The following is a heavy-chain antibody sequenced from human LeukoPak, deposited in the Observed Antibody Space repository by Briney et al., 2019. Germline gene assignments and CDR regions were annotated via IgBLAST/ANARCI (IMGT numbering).Heavy chain of an antibody. CDR1: GGSIKRDNYY. CDR3: ARADYSDLPGFDY. V-gene: IGHV4-39*01. D-gene: IGHD4-11*01. J-gene: IGHJ4*02. Sequence: TSETLSLTCTVSGGSIKRDNYYWGWIRQSPGKGLQWIGNIYSTGSTYYNPSLKSRVTISVDTSHNQFSLRLKSLTATGTAVYYCARADYSDLPGFDYWGQGTLVTVSS. CDR2: IYSTGST.